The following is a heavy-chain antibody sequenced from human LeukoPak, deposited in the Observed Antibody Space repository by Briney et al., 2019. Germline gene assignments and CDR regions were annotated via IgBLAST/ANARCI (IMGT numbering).Heavy chain of an antibody. CDR2: IYYTGST. CDR3: ASSQVPYNWNLDY. CDR1: SDSVSSASYY. D-gene: IGHD1-20*01. Sequence: SETLSLTCTVSSDSVSSASYYWSWIRQPPGKGLEWIGYIYYTGSTKYNPSLKSRVSISLDTSKNQFSLKLSSVTAGDTAVYYCASSQVPYNWNLDYWGQGTLVTVSS. V-gene: IGHV4-61*01. J-gene: IGHJ4*02.